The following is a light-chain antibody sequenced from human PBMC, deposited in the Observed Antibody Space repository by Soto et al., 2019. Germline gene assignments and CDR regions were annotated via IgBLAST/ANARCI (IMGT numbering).Light chain of an antibody. CDR2: EVS. V-gene: IGLV2-23*02. J-gene: IGLJ2*01. Sequence: QSALTQPASVSGSPGQSITISCTGTSSDVGSYKLVSWYRQHPGRAPKLMIYEVSRRPSGVSNRFSGSKSGNTASLTISGVQAEDEADYYCCSYAGSSTLVFGGGTKLTVL. CDR3: CSYAGSSTLV. CDR1: SSDVGSYKL.